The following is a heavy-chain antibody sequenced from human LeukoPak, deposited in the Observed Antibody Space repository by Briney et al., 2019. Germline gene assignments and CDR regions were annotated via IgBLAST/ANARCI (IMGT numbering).Heavy chain of an antibody. V-gene: IGHV3-21*01. J-gene: IGHJ3*02. CDR2: ISSSSSYI. CDR1: GFTFSSYS. Sequence: PGGSLRLSCAASGFTFSSYSMNWVRQAPGKGLEWVSSISSSSSYIYYADSVKGRFTMSRDNSKNTLYLQMNTLRADDTAMYFCARALLGDGYNWAFDIWTQGTMVTVSS. CDR3: ARALLGDGYNWAFDI. D-gene: IGHD5-24*01.